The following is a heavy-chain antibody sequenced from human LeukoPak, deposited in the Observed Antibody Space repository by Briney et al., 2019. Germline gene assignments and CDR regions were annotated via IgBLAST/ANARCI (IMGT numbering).Heavy chain of an antibody. Sequence: PRGSLRLSCAASGFTSSSYSMNWVRQAPGKGLEWVSYISSSSTIYYADSVKGRFTISRDNAKNSLYLQMNSLRAEDTAVYYCAREGCSGGSCYSGVNWFDPWGQGTLVTVSS. V-gene: IGHV3-48*04. CDR2: ISSSSTI. D-gene: IGHD2-15*01. J-gene: IGHJ5*02. CDR3: AREGCSGGSCYSGVNWFDP. CDR1: GFTSSSYS.